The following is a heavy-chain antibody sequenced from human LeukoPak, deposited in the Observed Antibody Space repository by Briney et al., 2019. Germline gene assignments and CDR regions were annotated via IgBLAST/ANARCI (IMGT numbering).Heavy chain of an antibody. J-gene: IGHJ6*02. V-gene: IGHV1-8*02. CDR3: ARGPGPTGWLQLRDYYYGMDV. CDR2: MNPNSGNT. CDR1: GYTFTSYG. D-gene: IGHD5-12*01. Sequence: ASVKVSCKASGYTFTSYGISWVRQATGQGLEWMGWMNPNSGNTGYAQKFQGRVTMTRNTSISTAYMELSSLRSEDTAVYYCARGPGPTGWLQLRDYYYGMDVWGQGTTVTVSS.